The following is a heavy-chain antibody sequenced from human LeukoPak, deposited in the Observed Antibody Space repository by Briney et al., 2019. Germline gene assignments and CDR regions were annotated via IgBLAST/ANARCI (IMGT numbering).Heavy chain of an antibody. CDR3: AKETPTYYYDSSGSPFSYYYMDV. CDR1: GFTFSTYG. J-gene: IGHJ6*03. CDR2: ISGSGGST. Sequence: GGTLRLSCAASGFTFSTYGMSWVRQAPGKGLEWVSAISGSGGSTYYADSVKGRFTISRDNSKNTLYLQMNSLRAEDTAVYYCAKETPTYYYDSSGSPFSYYYMDVWGKGTTVTISS. V-gene: IGHV3-23*01. D-gene: IGHD3-22*01.